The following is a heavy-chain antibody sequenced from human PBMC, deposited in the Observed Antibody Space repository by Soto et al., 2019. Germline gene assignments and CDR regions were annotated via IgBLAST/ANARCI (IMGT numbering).Heavy chain of an antibody. J-gene: IGHJ4*02. D-gene: IGHD3-3*01. CDR1: GYTFTSYG. V-gene: IGHV1-18*01. Sequence: ASVKVSCKASGYTFTSYGISWVRQAPGQGLEWMGWISAYNGNTNYAQKLQGRVTMTTDTSTSTAYMELRSLRSDDTAVYYCARALITIFGVATPYYFDYWGQGTLVTVSS. CDR2: ISAYNGNT. CDR3: ARALITIFGVATPYYFDY.